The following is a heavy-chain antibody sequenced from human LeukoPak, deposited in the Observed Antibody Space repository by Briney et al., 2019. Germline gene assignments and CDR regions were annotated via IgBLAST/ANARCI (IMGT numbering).Heavy chain of an antibody. J-gene: IGHJ3*02. CDR2: LYPGDSDT. D-gene: IGHD6-6*01. CDR1: GYTFTTYR. Sequence: GESLKISCRASGYTFTTYRIAWVRQMPGKGLEWMGVLYPGDSDTRYSPPFQGQVTISADKSISTAYLQWSSLKASDTAMYYCTRHEMYTSSSWGAFDIWGQGTMVTVSS. V-gene: IGHV5-51*01. CDR3: TRHEMYTSSSWGAFDI.